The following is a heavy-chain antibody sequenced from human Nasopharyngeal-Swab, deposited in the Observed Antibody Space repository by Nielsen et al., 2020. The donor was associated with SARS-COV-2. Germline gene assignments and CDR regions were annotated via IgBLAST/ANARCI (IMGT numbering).Heavy chain of an antibody. CDR1: GFTFSSYG. Sequence: GESLKISCAASGFTFSSYGMHWVRQAPGKGLEWVAVIWYDGSNKYYADSVKGRFTISRDNSKNTLYLQMNSLRAEDTAVYYCAKDIGGFGELHFLYYYYYGMDVWGQGTTVTVSS. CDR3: AKDIGGFGELHFLYYYYYGMDV. D-gene: IGHD3-10*01. J-gene: IGHJ6*02. V-gene: IGHV3-30*02. CDR2: IWYDGSNK.